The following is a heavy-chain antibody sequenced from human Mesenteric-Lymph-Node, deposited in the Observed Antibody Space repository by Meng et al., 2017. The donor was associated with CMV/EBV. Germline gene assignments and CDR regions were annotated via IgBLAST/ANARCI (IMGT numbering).Heavy chain of an antibody. J-gene: IGHJ4*02. V-gene: IGHV3-30*02. CDR1: GFTFSSYA. CDR3: AKGSDIVVDH. D-gene: IGHD2-15*01. CDR2: INNDGSDT. Sequence: GESLKISCAASGFTFSSYAMHWVRQAPGKGLEWVTFINNDGSDTYYADSVKGRFTISRDNFINTLYLQMNSLRVEDTAVYYCAKGSDIVVDHWGQGRLVTVSS.